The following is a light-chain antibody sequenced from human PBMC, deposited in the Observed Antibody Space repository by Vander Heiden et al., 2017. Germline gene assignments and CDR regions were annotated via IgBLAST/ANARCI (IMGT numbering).Light chain of an antibody. V-gene: IGLV3-9*01. CDR1: NIGSKD. CDR2: RDS. Sequence: SYELTQPLSVSVAPGQPARITYGGNNIGSKDVRWYQQKPGQAAVLVIDRDSNRPSGIPERFSGSNSRNTATLTISGDQAGDEADYYCQVWDSSTVVFGGGTKLTVL. CDR3: QVWDSSTVV. J-gene: IGLJ2*01.